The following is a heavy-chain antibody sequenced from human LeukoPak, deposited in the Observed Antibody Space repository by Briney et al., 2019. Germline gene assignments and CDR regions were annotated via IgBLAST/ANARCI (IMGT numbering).Heavy chain of an antibody. Sequence: SETLSLTCSVSGYSISSGYYWGWIRQPPGKGLEWIGSIYYSGSTYYNPSLKSRVTISVDTSKNQFSLKLSSVTAADTAVYYCARGAGIAAAGTKGKDWFDPWGQGTLVTVSS. CDR2: IYYSGST. V-gene: IGHV4-38-2*02. CDR1: GYSISSGYY. J-gene: IGHJ5*02. D-gene: IGHD6-13*01. CDR3: ARGAGIAAAGTKGKDWFDP.